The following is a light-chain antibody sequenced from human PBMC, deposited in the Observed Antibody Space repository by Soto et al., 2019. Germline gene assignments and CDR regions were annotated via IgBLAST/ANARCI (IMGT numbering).Light chain of an antibody. CDR3: QQSYSTPPA. J-gene: IGKJ4*01. Sequence: DIQMTQSPSSLSASVGDRVTITCRASQSISSYLNWYQQKPGKAPNLLIYAASSLQSGVPSRFSGSGSGTDFTLTISSLQPEDFATYYCQQSYSTPPAFGRGTKVDIK. CDR1: QSISSY. CDR2: AAS. V-gene: IGKV1-39*01.